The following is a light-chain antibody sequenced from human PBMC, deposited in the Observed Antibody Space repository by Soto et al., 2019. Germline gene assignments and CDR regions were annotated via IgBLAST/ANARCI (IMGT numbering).Light chain of an antibody. J-gene: IGKJ3*01. CDR2: GAS. CDR1: QSVSRSY. Sequence: PGERATVSCRASQSVSRSYLAWYQQKPGQSPSLLIYGASSRATGIPDRFSGSGSGTDFTLTISGLEPEDFAVYYCQPYGTSPPTFGPGTKVDIK. CDR3: QPYGTSPPT. V-gene: IGKV3-20*01.